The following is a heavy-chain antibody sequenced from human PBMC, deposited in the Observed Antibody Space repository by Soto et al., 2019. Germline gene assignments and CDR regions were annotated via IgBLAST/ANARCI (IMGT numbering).Heavy chain of an antibody. CDR1: GFTFSTYA. CDR2: ISGNSDYT. D-gene: IGHD3-10*01. CDR3: AKSRQKYLLQTSGIGV. J-gene: IGHJ6*02. V-gene: IGHV3-23*01. Sequence: EVQLLESGGGLVQPGGSLRLSCAASGFTFSTYAMTWVRQAPGKGLEWVSVISGNSDYTSYADSVKGRFTIFRDNSKNTLFLQMNSLRAEDTAVYYCAKSRQKYLLQTSGIGVWGQGTTVIVSS.